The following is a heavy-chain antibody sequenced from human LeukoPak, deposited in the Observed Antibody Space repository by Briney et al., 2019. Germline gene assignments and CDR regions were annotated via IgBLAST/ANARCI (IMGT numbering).Heavy chain of an antibody. CDR3: ARDPSITMVRGVINDDY. J-gene: IGHJ4*02. CDR2: ISSSSSYI. CDR1: GFTFSSYS. Sequence: GGSLRLSCAASGFTFSSYSMNWVRQAPGKGLEWVSSISSSSSYIYYADSVKGRFTISGDNAKNSLYLQMNSLRAEDTAVYYCARDPSITMVRGVINDDYWGQGTPVTVSS. D-gene: IGHD3-10*01. V-gene: IGHV3-21*01.